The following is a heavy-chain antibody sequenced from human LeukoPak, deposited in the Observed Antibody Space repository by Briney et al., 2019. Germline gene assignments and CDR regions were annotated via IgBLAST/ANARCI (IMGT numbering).Heavy chain of an antibody. CDR3: AVITTLDY. V-gene: IGHV3-30*03. Sequence: GGSLRLSCAASGFTFSSYGMHWVRQAPGKGLEWVAVISYDGSNKYYADSVKGRFTISRDNSKNTLYLQMNSLRAEDTAVYYCAVITTLDYWGQGTLVTVSS. CDR1: GFTFSSYG. CDR2: ISYDGSNK. J-gene: IGHJ4*02. D-gene: IGHD3-22*01.